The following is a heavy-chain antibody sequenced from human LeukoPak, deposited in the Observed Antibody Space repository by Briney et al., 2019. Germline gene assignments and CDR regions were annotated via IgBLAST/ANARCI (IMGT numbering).Heavy chain of an antibody. J-gene: IGHJ3*02. V-gene: IGHV1-18*01. CDR1: GYTFTSYG. CDR2: ISAYNGST. CDR3: ARDQSVRLLQTSSTYFKHVFAI. D-gene: IGHD6-13*01. Sequence: GASVKVSCKTSGYTFTSYGISWVRQAPGLGLEWMGWISAYNGSTNYAQKVQGRVTMTTDTSTSTAYMELRSLRFDDTAVYYCARDQSVRLLQTSSTYFKHVFAIWGQGSMVTVSS.